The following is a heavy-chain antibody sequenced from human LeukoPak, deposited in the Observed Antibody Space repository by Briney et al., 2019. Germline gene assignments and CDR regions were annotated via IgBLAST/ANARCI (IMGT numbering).Heavy chain of an antibody. V-gene: IGHV4-34*01. Sequence: SETLSLTCAVYGGSFSGYYWSWIRQPPGKGLEWIGEINHSGSTNYNPSLKSRVTISVDTSKNQFSLKLSSVTAADTAVYYCASIGGYDRRADYWGQGTLVTVSS. D-gene: IGHD5-12*01. J-gene: IGHJ4*02. CDR3: ASIGGYDRRADY. CDR2: INHSGST. CDR1: GGSFSGYY.